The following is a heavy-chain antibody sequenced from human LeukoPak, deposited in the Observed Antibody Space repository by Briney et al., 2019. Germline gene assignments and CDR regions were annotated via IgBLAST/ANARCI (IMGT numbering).Heavy chain of an antibody. V-gene: IGHV2-5*01. Sequence: SGPTLVKPTQTLTLTCTFSGFSLSTSGVGVGWIRQPPGKALEWLALIYWNDDKRYSPSLKSRLTITKDTSKNQVVLTMTNMDPVDTATYYCAHRRGYGDYEYFDYWGQGTLVTVSS. CDR3: AHRRGYGDYEYFDY. CDR2: IYWNDDK. J-gene: IGHJ4*02. D-gene: IGHD4-17*01. CDR1: GFSLSTSGVG.